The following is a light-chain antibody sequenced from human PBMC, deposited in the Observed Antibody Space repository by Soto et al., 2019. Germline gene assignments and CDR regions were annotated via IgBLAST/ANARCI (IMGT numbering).Light chain of an antibody. J-gene: IGLJ3*02. V-gene: IGLV2-14*01. CDR2: DVS. CDR3: SSYTTGTTCV. CDR1: SSDVGRYNY. Sequence: QSALTQPASVSGSPGQSITISCTGTSSDVGRYNYVSWHQQHPGKAPKLLIFDVSNRPSGVSDRFSGSKSGNTASLTISGLQAEDEADYYCSSYTTGTTCVFGGGTKLTVL.